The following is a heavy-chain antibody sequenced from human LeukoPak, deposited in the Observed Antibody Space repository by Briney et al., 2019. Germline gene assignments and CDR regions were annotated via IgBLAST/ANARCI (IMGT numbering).Heavy chain of an antibody. D-gene: IGHD5-24*01. V-gene: IGHV4-39*01. J-gene: IGHJ4*02. CDR1: GGSISSGGYY. CDR3: ASLRGDGYNFSFDY. CDR2: IYYSGST. Sequence: SETLSLTCTVSGGSISSGGYYWGWIRQPPGKGLEWIGSIYYSGSTYYNPSLKSRVTISVDTSKNQFSLKLSSVTAADTAVYYCASLRGDGYNFSFDYWGQGTLVTVSS.